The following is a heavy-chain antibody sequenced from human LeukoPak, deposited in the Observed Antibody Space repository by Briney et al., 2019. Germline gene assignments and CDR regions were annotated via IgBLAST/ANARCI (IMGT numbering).Heavy chain of an antibody. Sequence: PGGSLRLSCAASAFTFSDFYMAWIRQAPGKGLEWVAYISSSGSIIDYEDAVKGRFTISRDNAKKSLYLQMNSLRAEDAAVYYCASGVPQNYYYYYYMDVWGKGTTVTVSS. CDR1: AFTFSDFY. CDR2: ISSSGSII. J-gene: IGHJ6*03. V-gene: IGHV3-11*04. D-gene: IGHD3-16*01. CDR3: ASGVPQNYYYYYYMDV.